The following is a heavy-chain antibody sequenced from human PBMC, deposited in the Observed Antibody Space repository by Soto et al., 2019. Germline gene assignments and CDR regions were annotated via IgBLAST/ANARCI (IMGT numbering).Heavy chain of an antibody. CDR3: AKGTHNYYYAMDV. CDR2: IWYDGSNK. D-gene: IGHD1-7*01. CDR1: GFIFSSYG. Sequence: QVQLVESGGGVVQPGRSLRLSCVASGFIFSSYGMHWVRQAPGKGLEWVAVIWYDGSNKYYADSVKGRFTISRDNSKNTLYLQMNSLRAEDTAVYYCAKGTHNYYYAMDVWGQGTTVTVSS. J-gene: IGHJ6*02. V-gene: IGHV3-33*03.